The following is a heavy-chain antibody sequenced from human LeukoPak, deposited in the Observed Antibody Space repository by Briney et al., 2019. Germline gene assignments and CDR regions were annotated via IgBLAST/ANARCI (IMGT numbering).Heavy chain of an antibody. Sequence: PGGSLRLSCAASGFTFSSHAMTWVRQAPGKGLEWGSSIRGRGGNTYYADAVKGRFTISRDNFQNTLYLQMNRLRAEDKAVYYCAKDYYDSSIFSAPHLFACWGQGTLVTVSS. CDR2: IRGRGGNT. D-gene: IGHD3-22*01. CDR1: GFTFSSHA. CDR3: AKDYYDSSIFSAPHLFAC. J-gene: IGHJ4*02. V-gene: IGHV3-23*01.